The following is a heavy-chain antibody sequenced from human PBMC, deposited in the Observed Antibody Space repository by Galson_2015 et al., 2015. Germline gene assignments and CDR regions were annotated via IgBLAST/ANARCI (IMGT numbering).Heavy chain of an antibody. CDR3: ARGADCSSTSCYAGVVYYYGMDV. J-gene: IGHJ6*02. Sequence: SVKVSCKASGGTFSSYTISWVRQAPGQGLEWMGRIIPILGIANYAQKFQGRVTITADKSTSTAYMELSSLRSEDTAVYYYARGADCSSTSCYAGVVYYYGMDVWGQGTTVTVSS. CDR2: IIPILGIA. CDR1: GGTFSSYT. V-gene: IGHV1-69*02. D-gene: IGHD2-2*01.